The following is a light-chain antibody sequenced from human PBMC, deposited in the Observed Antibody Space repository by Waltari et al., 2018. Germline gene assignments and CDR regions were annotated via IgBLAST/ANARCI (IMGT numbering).Light chain of an antibody. Sequence: QSVLTQSPSASGTPGQRVTISCSGSNSNIGSNFVYWYQQLPGTAPKLLIYRNNQRPSGVPDRVSGAVSGTSASLAISGLRSEDEADYYCAAWDDSLSGSWLFGGGTKLTVL. CDR1: NSNIGSNF. CDR2: RNN. CDR3: AAWDDSLSGSWL. V-gene: IGLV1-47*01. J-gene: IGLJ3*02.